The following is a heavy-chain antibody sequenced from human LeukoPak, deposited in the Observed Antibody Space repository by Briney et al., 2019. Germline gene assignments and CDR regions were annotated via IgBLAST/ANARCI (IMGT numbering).Heavy chain of an antibody. CDR1: GFTFSTYA. CDR3: AKEAGRDSSGYYYWYFDL. CDR2: ISVGTDTT. V-gene: IGHV3-23*01. D-gene: IGHD3-22*01. J-gene: IGHJ2*01. Sequence: GGSLRLSCTASGFTFSTYAMSWVRQAPGKGLEWVSSISVGTDTTDYADSVKGRFTISRDNSKNTLYLQMDSLRAEDTAVYYCAKEAGRDSSGYYYWYFDLWGRGTPVTVSS.